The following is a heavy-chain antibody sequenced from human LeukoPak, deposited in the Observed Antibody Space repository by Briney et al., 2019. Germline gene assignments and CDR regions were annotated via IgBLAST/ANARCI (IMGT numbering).Heavy chain of an antibody. Sequence: SVTVSCKASGGTFSSYAISWVRQAPGQGLEWMGGIIPIFGTANYAQKFQGRVTITADESTSTAYMELSSLRSEDTAVYYCASAKGSGSYSCFDYWGQGTLVTVSS. CDR1: GGTFSSYA. CDR3: ASAKGSGSYSCFDY. V-gene: IGHV1-69*13. D-gene: IGHD3-10*01. CDR2: IIPIFGTA. J-gene: IGHJ4*02.